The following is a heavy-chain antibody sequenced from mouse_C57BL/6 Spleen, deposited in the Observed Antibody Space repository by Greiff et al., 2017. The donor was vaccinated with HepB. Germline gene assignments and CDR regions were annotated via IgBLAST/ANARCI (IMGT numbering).Heavy chain of an antibody. CDR2: INPNYGTT. CDR1: GYSFTDYN. Sequence: VHVKQSGPELVKPGASVKISCKASGYSFTDYNMNWVKQSNGKSLEWIGVINPNYGTTSYNQKFKGKATLTVDQSSSTAYMQLNSLTSEDSAVYYCARRSYGGTYPYAMNYWGQGTSVTGSS. D-gene: IGHD1-1*02. CDR3: ARRSYGGTYPYAMNY. J-gene: IGHJ4*01. V-gene: IGHV1-39*01.